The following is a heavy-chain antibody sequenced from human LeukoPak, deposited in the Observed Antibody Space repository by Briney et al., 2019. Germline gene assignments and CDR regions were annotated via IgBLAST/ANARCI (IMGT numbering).Heavy chain of an antibody. D-gene: IGHD3-3*01. Sequence: SETLSLTCTVSGGSISSSSYYWGWIRQPPGKGLEWIGSIYYSGSTYYNPSLKSRVTMLIDTSKNHFSLTLTSVTAADTAVYYCARHLGAAGVLRFDPWGQGTLVTVSS. CDR1: GGSISSSSYY. CDR3: ARHLGAAGVLRFDP. V-gene: IGHV4-39*01. J-gene: IGHJ5*02. CDR2: IYYSGST.